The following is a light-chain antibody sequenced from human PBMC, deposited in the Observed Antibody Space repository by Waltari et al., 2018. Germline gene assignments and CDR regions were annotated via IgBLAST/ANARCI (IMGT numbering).Light chain of an antibody. CDR1: QSVSRSR. V-gene: IGKV3-20*01. Sequence: EVVLTQSPGTLSLSPGERATISCRASQSVSRSRLAWYQQKPGQAPRLLMYAASRRATGIPDRFSGSGTGTDFSLTVSRVEPEDSAVYYCQQYGSSVMYTFGQGTKLEIQ. CDR2: AAS. J-gene: IGKJ2*01. CDR3: QQYGSSVMYT.